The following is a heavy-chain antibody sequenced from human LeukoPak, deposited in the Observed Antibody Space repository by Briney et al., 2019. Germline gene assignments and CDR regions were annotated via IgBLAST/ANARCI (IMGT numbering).Heavy chain of an antibody. J-gene: IGHJ5*02. CDR2: IYYSGST. V-gene: IGHV4-39*06. CDR1: GGSISSSSYY. D-gene: IGHD2-15*01. CDR3: ARDRDCSGGSCYSLVNNWFDP. Sequence: SETLSLTCTVSGGSISSSSYYWGWIRQPPGKGLEWIGSIYYSGSTYYNPSLKSRVTISVDTSKNQFPLKLSSVTAADTAVYYCARDRDCSGGSCYSLVNNWFDPWGQGTLVTVSS.